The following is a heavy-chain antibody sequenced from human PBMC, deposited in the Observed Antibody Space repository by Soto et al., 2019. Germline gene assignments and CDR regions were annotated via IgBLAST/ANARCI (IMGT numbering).Heavy chain of an antibody. CDR2: INHSGST. D-gene: IGHD7-27*01. J-gene: IGHJ4*02. Sequence: QVQLQQWGAGLLKPSETLSLTCAVYGGSFSGYYWNWIRQPPGKGLEWIGEINHSGSTNYNPSLKSRVTISVDMSKNHFSLKLSSVTAADTAVYYCARGWGRVFDYWGQGTLVTVSS. CDR3: ARGWGRVFDY. CDR1: GGSFSGYY. V-gene: IGHV4-34*01.